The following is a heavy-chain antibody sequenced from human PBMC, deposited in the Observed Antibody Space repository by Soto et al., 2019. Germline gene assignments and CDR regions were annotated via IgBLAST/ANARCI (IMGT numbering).Heavy chain of an antibody. CDR1: GFTFSSYA. D-gene: IGHD6-19*01. J-gene: IGHJ4*02. CDR3: ARGSRGWSELDY. V-gene: IGHV3-30-3*01. CDR2: ISYDGSNK. Sequence: QVQLVESGGGVVQPGRSLRLSCAASGFTFSSYAMHWVRQAPGKGLEWVAVISYDGSNKYYADSVKGRFTISRDNSKNTLYLQMISLRAEDTAVYYCARGSRGWSELDYWGQGTLVTVSS.